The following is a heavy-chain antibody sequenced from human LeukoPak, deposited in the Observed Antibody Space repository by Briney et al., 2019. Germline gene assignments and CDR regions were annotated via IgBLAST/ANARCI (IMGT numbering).Heavy chain of an antibody. CDR2: IYYSGST. J-gene: IGHJ5*02. V-gene: IGHV4-59*08. CDR1: GGSISSYY. Sequence: SETLFLTCTVSGGSISSYYWSWIRQPPGKGLEWIGYIYYSGSTNYNPSLKSRVTISVDTSKNQFSLKLSSVTAADTAVYYCARMYSSSSGFWFDPWGQGTLVTVSS. CDR3: ARMYSSSSGFWFDP. D-gene: IGHD6-6*01.